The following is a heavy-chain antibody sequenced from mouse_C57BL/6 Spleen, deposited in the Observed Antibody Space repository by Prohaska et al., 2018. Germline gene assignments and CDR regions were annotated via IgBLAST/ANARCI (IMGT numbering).Heavy chain of an antibody. D-gene: IGHD1-1*01. V-gene: IGHV14-4*01. J-gene: IGHJ3*01. CDR3: TNYAWFAY. CDR1: GFNIKDDY. Sequence: EVQLQQSGAELVRPGASVKLSCTASGFNIKDDYMHWVKQRPEQGLEWIGSIDPENGDTEYASKFQGKATITADTSSNTAYLQLSSLTSEDTAVYYCTNYAWFAYWGQGTLVTVSA. CDR2: IDPENGDT.